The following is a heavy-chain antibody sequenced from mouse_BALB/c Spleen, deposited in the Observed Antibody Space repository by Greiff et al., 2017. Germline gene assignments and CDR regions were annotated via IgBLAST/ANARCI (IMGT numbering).Heavy chain of an antibody. J-gene: IGHJ4*01. CDR3: ARTPFYYGSSYDEGYAMDY. CDR1: GFTFSSYA. Sequence: DVKLVESGGGLVKPGGSLKLSCAASGFTFSSYAMSWVRQTPEKRLEWVASISSGGSTYYPDSVKGRFTISRDKARNILYLQMSSLRSEDTAMYYCARTPFYYGSSYDEGYAMDYWGQGTSVTVSS. CDR2: ISSGGST. V-gene: IGHV5-6-5*01. D-gene: IGHD1-1*01.